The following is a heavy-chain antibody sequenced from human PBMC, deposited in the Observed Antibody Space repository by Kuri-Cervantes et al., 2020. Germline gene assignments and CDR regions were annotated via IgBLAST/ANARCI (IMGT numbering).Heavy chain of an antibody. CDR2: IKQDGSEK. D-gene: IGHD2-2*01. CDR1: GFTFSSYW. J-gene: IGHJ6*02. Sequence: GESLKISCAASGFTFSSYWMSWVRQAPGKGLEWVANIKQDGSEKYYVDSVKGRFTISRDNAKNSLYLQMNSLRAEDTALYYCVGYCSSTSSSTEYYYYGMDVWGQGTTVTVSS. CDR3: VGYCSSTSSSTEYYYYGMDV. V-gene: IGHV3-7*03.